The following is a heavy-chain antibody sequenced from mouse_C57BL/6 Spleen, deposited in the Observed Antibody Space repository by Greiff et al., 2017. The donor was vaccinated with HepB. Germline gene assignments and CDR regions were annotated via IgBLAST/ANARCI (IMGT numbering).Heavy chain of an antibody. J-gene: IGHJ4*01. CDR3: ARGLLPYAMDY. CDR1: GYTFTDYY. CDR2: IYPGSGNT. D-gene: IGHD2-3*01. V-gene: IGHV1-76*01. Sequence: VQLQESGAELVRPGASVKLSCKASGYTFTDYYINWVKQRPGQGLEWIARIYPGSGNTYYNEKFKGKATLTAEKSSSTAYMQLSSLTSEDSAVYFCARGLLPYAMDYWGQGTSVTVSS.